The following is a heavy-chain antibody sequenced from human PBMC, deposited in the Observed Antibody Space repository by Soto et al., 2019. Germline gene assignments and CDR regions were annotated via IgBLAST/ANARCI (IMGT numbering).Heavy chain of an antibody. J-gene: IGHJ4*02. D-gene: IGHD2-15*01. CDR2: IKSKTGDGTT. CDR3: TTYCQGGSCAHDN. CDR1: GFTFSNAW. V-gene: IGHV3-15*01. Sequence: EVQLVESGGGLVKPGGSLRLSCAASGFTFSNAWMSWVRQAPGKGLEWVGRIKSKTGDGTTDYAAAVKGRFTISRDDSKDTLYLQMNSLQTEDTAVYYCTTYCQGGSCAHDNWGQGTLVTVSS.